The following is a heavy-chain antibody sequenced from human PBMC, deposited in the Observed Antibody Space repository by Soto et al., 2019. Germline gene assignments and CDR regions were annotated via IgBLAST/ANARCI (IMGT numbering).Heavy chain of an antibody. Sequence: GGSLRLSCAASGFSFVSYALSWVRQAPGKGLEWVSTISGSDGKTFYADSVKGRFSISRDTSQSTLYLQMNSLRADDTAMYYCARWSYLDYWGQDTRVTVS. CDR1: GFSFVSYA. V-gene: IGHV3-23*01. CDR3: ARWSYLDY. J-gene: IGHJ4*02. CDR2: ISGSDGKT. D-gene: IGHD3-3*01.